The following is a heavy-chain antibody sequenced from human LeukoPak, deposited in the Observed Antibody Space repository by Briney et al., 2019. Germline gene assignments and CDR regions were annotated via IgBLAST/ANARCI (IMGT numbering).Heavy chain of an antibody. CDR2: IWNDGSNK. J-gene: IGHJ3*02. D-gene: IGHD3-22*01. CDR1: GFTFSSYG. V-gene: IGHV3-33*01. CDR3: ARIHSLYYYDSSGYGAFDI. Sequence: GGSLRLSCAASGFTFSSYGMHWVRQAPGKGLEWVAVIWNDGSNKYYADSVKGRFTNSRDNSKNTLYLQMNSLRAEDTAVYYCARIHSLYYYDSSGYGAFDIWGQGTMVTVSS.